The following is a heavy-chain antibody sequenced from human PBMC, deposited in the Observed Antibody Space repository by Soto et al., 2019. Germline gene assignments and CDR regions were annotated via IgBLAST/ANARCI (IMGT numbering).Heavy chain of an antibody. CDR2: IWYDGSNK. Sequence: LRLSCAASGFTFSSYGMHWVRQAPGKGLEWVAVIWYDGSNKYYADSVKGRFTISRDNSKNTLYLQMNSLRAEDTAVYYCARDGYSSSWYLINWFDPWGQGTMVTVYS. J-gene: IGHJ5*02. CDR1: GFTFSSYG. D-gene: IGHD6-13*01. V-gene: IGHV3-33*01. CDR3: ARDGYSSSWYLINWFDP.